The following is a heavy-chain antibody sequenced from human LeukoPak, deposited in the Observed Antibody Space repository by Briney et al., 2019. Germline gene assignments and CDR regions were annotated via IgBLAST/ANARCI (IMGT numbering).Heavy chain of an antibody. CDR2: FNTYTGNP. CDR1: GYSFTTDG. CDR3: ARNRFVYDFSSGYPWYAFDI. V-gene: IGHV7-81*01. Sequence: ASVKVSCKASGYSFTTDGMNWVPQAPGQGLEWMGWFNTYTGNPTDAQGFTGRFVLSMDTSACTAYLQISSLKAEDMATYYCARNRFVYDFSSGYPWYAFDIGAQGTMVTVPS. J-gene: IGHJ3*02. D-gene: IGHD3-3*01.